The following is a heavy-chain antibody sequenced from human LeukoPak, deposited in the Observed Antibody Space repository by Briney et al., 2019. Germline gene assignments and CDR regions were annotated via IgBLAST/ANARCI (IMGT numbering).Heavy chain of an antibody. CDR2: IGTAGDT. V-gene: IGHV3-13*03. J-gene: IGHJ6*03. CDR3: ARGQRAHVEWSYYMDV. D-gene: IGHD3-3*01. Sequence: GGSLRLSCAACGFTFSSYDMHWVRQATGKGLEWVSAIGTAGDTYYPGSVKGQFTISRENAKNSLYLQMNSLRAGDTAVYYCARGQRAHVEWSYYMDVWGKGTTVIVSS. CDR1: GFTFSSYD.